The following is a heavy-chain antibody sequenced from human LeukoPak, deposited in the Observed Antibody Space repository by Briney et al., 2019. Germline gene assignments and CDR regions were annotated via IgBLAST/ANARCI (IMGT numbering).Heavy chain of an antibody. CDR3: ARDWSLDY. V-gene: IGHV4-39*07. J-gene: IGHJ4*02. CDR1: GGSISSSSYY. D-gene: IGHD3-3*01. CDR2: IYHSGST. Sequence: SETLSLTCTVSGGSISSSSYYWGWIRQPPGKGLEWIGSIYHSGSTYYNPSLKSRVTISVDTSKNQFSLKLSSVTAADTAVYYCARDWSLDYWGQGTLVTVSS.